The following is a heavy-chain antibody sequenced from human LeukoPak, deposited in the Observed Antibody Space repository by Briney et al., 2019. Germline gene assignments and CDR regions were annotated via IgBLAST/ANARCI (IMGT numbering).Heavy chain of an antibody. CDR2: ISPDGQTT. V-gene: IGHV3-21*06. CDR3: TRDLPVPSLVRGIIIYGLIDY. CDR1: GFTFSSIS. Sequence: PGGSLRLSCEASGFTFSSISMKWVRQAPGKGLEWVSSISPDGQTTYHADPVQGRFTTSRDNAKSPRYLQVNSLRAEDTALYYCTRDLPVPSLVRGIIIYGLIDYWGQGTLVTVSS. D-gene: IGHD3-10*01. J-gene: IGHJ4*02.